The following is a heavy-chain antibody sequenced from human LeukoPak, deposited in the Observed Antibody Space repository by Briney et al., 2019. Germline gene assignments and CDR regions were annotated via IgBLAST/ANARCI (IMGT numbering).Heavy chain of an antibody. CDR2: MKQDGSEK. V-gene: IGHV3-7*01. CDR1: GFTFSSYW. Sequence: PGGSLRLSCAASGFTFSSYWMSWVRQAPGKGVEWVASMKQDGSEKDYVDSVKGRFTISRDNAKKSLYLQMNSLRAEDTAVYYCASHSGSYLYYFDYWGQGTLVTVSS. D-gene: IGHD1-26*01. CDR3: ASHSGSYLYYFDY. J-gene: IGHJ4*02.